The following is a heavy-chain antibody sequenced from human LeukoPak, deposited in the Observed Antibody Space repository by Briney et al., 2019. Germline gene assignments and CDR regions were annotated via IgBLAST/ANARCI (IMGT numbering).Heavy chain of an antibody. CDR2: IKQDGSEQ. CDR3: ARDGRGGSYEAY. CDR1: GFTYSNYW. D-gene: IGHD1-26*01. V-gene: IGHV3-7*01. J-gene: IGHJ4*02. Sequence: GGSLRLSCAASGFTYSNYWMTWVRQAPGKGLEWVANIKQDGSEQYYVDSVKGRSTISRDNAKNSLYLQMNSLRAEDTAVYYCARDGRGGSYEAYWGQGTLVTVSS.